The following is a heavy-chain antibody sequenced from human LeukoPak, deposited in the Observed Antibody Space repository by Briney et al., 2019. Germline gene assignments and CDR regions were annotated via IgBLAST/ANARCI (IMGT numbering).Heavy chain of an antibody. CDR3: ARAPPRRLLWFGTDV. J-gene: IGHJ6*04. CDR2: IKQDGSEK. D-gene: IGHD3-10*01. Sequence: GGSLRLSCAASGFTFSSYWMSWVRQAPGKGLEWVANIKQDGSEKYYVDSVKGRFTISRDNAKNSLYLQMNSLRAEDTAVYYCARAPPRRLLWFGTDVWGKGTTVTVSS. V-gene: IGHV3-7*03. CDR1: GFTFSSYW.